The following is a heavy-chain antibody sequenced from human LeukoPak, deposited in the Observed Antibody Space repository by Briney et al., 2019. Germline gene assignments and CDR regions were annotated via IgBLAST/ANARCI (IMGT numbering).Heavy chain of an antibody. CDR3: SRVGAAGYGYFDY. J-gene: IGHJ4*02. D-gene: IGHD6-13*01. V-gene: IGHV4-4*07. Sequence: SETLSLTCTVSGGSISSYYWSWIRQPAGKGLEWIGRIYTSGSTNYDPSLKSRVTMSVDTSKNQFSLKLSSVTAADTAVHYCSRVGAAGYGYFDYWGQGTLVTVSS. CDR1: GGSISSYY. CDR2: IYTSGST.